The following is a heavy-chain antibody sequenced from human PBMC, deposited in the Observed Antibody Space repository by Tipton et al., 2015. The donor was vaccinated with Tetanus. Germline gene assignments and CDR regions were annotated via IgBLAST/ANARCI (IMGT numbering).Heavy chain of an antibody. Sequence: SLRLSCAASGFIFSDYYMSWIRQAPGKGLEWVSLTYGDGSTYYADSVKGRFTISRDNSKNTLYLQMSNLRAEDTAVYYCARDYPDFDYWGQGTLVTVSS. CDR2: TYGDGST. CDR3: ARDYPDFDY. J-gene: IGHJ4*02. CDR1: GFIFSDYY. D-gene: IGHD3-16*02. V-gene: IGHV3-53*01.